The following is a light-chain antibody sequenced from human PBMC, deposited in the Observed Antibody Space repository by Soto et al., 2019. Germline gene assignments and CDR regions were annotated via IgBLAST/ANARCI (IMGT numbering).Light chain of an antibody. V-gene: IGKV3D-15*01. CDR3: QQYNNWPTT. J-gene: IGKJ1*01. Sequence: EIVMTQSPATLSVSPGERATLSCRASQSVSGNLAWYQQKPGQAPRLLIYGASTRATGIPARFSGSGSGTEFTLTLSSLQSEDFSLYHCQQYNNWPTTFGQGTKVEIK. CDR1: QSVSGN. CDR2: GAS.